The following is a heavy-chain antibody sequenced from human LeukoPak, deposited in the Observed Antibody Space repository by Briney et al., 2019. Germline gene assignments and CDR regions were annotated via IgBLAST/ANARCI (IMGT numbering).Heavy chain of an antibody. V-gene: IGHV4-59*01. D-gene: IGHD3-22*01. CDR2: IYYSGST. CDR1: GGSISSYY. J-gene: IGHJ5*02. Sequence: SETLSLTCTVSGGSISSYYWSWIRQPPGKGLEWIGYIYYSGSTNYNPSLKSRVTISVDTSKNQSSLKLSSVTAADTAVYYCAREDYYDNWFDPWGQGTLVTDSS. CDR3: AREDYYDNWFDP.